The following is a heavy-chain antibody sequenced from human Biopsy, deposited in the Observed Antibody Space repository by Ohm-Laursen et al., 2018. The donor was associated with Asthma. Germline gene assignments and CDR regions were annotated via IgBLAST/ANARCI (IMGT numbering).Heavy chain of an antibody. CDR1: GFSFSEFV. Sequence: SLRLSCSASGFSFSEFVMHWVRQAPGKGLEWVAVISYDGSTKYYAEPVKGRFTISRDTSKNTLYLEMNSLRAEDTAVYYCARIQLYGSTWANDFWGQGTLVTVSS. V-gene: IGHV3-30*03. CDR3: ARIQLYGSTWANDF. J-gene: IGHJ4*02. CDR2: ISYDGSTK. D-gene: IGHD6-13*01.